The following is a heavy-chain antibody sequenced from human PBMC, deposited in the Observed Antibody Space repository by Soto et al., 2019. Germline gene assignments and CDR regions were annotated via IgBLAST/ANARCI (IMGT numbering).Heavy chain of an antibody. CDR1: GFSLTTTHMG. Sequence: QITLKESGPPLVRPAQTLTLTCAFSGFSLTTTHMGVAWIRQPPEKALEWLALIYWDDDKRYSPSLKNRLAIAKDTSRNRVVLATTNMNPEDTGTYFCAHAGDYDLLSFDHWGPVTLVTVSS. D-gene: IGHD4-17*01. J-gene: IGHJ4*02. V-gene: IGHV2-5*02. CDR3: AHAGDYDLLSFDH. CDR2: IYWDDDK.